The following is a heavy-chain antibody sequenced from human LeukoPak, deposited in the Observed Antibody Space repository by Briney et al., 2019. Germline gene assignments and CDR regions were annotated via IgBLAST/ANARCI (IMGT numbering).Heavy chain of an antibody. CDR3: VRFTAVAPPYHYYYMDV. CDR2: IGTDGSAT. J-gene: IGHJ6*03. Sequence: QSGGSLRLSCGASGFPFSTYWMHWVRQAPGKGLVWVSRIGTDGSATNYADSVKGRFTISRDNARNTLYLQMTSLRVEDTAVYYCVRFTAVAPPYHYYYMDVWGKGTTVTVSS. D-gene: IGHD4-23*01. V-gene: IGHV3-74*01. CDR1: GFPFSTYW.